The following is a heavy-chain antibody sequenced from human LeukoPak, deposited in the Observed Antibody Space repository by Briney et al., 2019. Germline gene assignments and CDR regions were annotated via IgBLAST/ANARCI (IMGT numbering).Heavy chain of an antibody. Sequence: ASVKVSCKASGYTFTGYYIHWVRQAPGRGLEWMGWINPNSGGTNYAQKFQGRVTMTRDTSNSTAYMELSRLRSDDTAVYYCARGGRYCSSTSCYFRYWFDPWGQGTLVTVSS. V-gene: IGHV1-2*02. CDR1: GYTFTGYY. CDR3: ARGGRYCSSTSCYFRYWFDP. J-gene: IGHJ5*02. D-gene: IGHD2-2*01. CDR2: INPNSGGT.